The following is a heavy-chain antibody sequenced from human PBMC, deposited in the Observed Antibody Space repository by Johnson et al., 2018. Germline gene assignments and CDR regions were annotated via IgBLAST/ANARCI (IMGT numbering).Heavy chain of an antibody. J-gene: IGHJ3*02. Sequence: VQLLETGGGLVQPGGSLRVSCAASGFTFSNYAMNWVRQAPGKGLEWVSAISGSGGSTYYAYSVKGRFTISRDNSKNTLYLQMNSLRAVDTAVYYCAKLIKDEGFDIWGQGTMVTVSS. CDR1: GFTFSNYA. V-gene: IGHV3-23*01. D-gene: IGHD2-8*01. CDR2: ISGSGGST. CDR3: AKLIKDEGFDI.